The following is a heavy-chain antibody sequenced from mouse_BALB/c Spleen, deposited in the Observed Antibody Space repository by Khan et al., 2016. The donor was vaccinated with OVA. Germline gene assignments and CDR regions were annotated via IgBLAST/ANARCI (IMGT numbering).Heavy chain of an antibody. Sequence: VQLKQSGPGLVKPSQSLSLTCTVTGYSITSDYAWNWIRQFPGNKLEWMGYITYSGRTSYIPSLKGRISITRDTSKNPFFLQLNSVTTEDTATYYCARWFAYWGQGTLVTVSA. J-gene: IGHJ3*01. CDR2: ITYSGRT. V-gene: IGHV3-2*02. CDR3: ARWFAY. CDR1: GYSITSDYA.